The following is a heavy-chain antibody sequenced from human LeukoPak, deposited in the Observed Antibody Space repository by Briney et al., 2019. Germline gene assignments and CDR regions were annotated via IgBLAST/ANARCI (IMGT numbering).Heavy chain of an antibody. J-gene: IGHJ2*01. D-gene: IGHD3-22*01. V-gene: IGHV3-23*01. CDR3: AKDRIVVVISSPYWYFDL. CDR1: GFTFSSYA. CDR2: ISGSGGST. Sequence: GGSLRLSCAASGFTFSSYAMSWVRQAPGKGLEWVSPISGSGGSTYYADSAKGRFTISRDNSKNTLYLQMNSLRAEDTAVYYCAKDRIVVVISSPYWYFDLWGRGTLVTVSS.